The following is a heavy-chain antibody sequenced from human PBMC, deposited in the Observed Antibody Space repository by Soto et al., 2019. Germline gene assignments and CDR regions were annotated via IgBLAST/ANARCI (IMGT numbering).Heavy chain of an antibody. J-gene: IGHJ4*02. V-gene: IGHV5-51*01. D-gene: IGHD6-19*01. Sequence: EVQLVQSGAEVKKPGESLKISCKASGDSFPSFWIAWVRHMPGKGLEWMGSIYPRDSDTRYSPSFQGLVTISADKSISTAYLQWSSLKASDTAMYYCSRQLPLDSYGWYIWGQGTLVTVSS. CDR3: SRQLPLDSYGWYI. CDR1: GDSFPSFW. CDR2: IYPRDSDT.